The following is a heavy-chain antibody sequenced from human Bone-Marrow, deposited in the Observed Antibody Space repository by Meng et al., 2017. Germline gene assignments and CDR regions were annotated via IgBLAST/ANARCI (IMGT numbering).Heavy chain of an antibody. Sequence: QVQLVTSGSELKTPVASRKVSCKASGYTVTSYAMNWVRQAPGQGLGWMRWINTNTGNPTYAQGFTGRFVFSLDTSVSTAYLQISSLKAEDTAVYYCARVQSGYDSGWGQGTLVTVSS. CDR3: ARVQSGYDSG. V-gene: IGHV7-4-1*02. CDR2: INTNTGNP. J-gene: IGHJ4*02. D-gene: IGHD5-12*01. CDR1: GYTVTSYA.